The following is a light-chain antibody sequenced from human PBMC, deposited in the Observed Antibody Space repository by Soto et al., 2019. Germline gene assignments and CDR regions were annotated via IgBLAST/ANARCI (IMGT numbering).Light chain of an antibody. CDR3: QQLNDYPIT. V-gene: IGKV1-9*01. J-gene: IGKJ5*01. CDR2: AAS. CDR1: QGTSSY. Sequence: IQLTQSPSSLSASVGDRVTITCRASQGTSSYLAWYRQKSGKAPQLLIYAASTLQSGVPSRFSGSGSGTDFTLTINSLQPEDFATYYCQQLNDYPITFGQGTRLEVK.